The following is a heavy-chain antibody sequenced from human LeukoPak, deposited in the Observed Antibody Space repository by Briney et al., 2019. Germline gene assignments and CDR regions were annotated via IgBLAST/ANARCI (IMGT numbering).Heavy chain of an antibody. J-gene: IGHJ5*02. CDR2: IKQDGSEK. D-gene: IGHD3-10*01. V-gene: IGHV3-7*01. Sequence: GGSLRLSCAGSGFTFSSYWMSWVRQAPGKGLEWVANIKQDGSEKYYVDSVKGRFTISRDNAKNSLYLQMNSLRAEDTAVYYCATQSFGWFDPWGQGTLVTVSS. CDR3: ATQSFGWFDP. CDR1: GFTFSSYW.